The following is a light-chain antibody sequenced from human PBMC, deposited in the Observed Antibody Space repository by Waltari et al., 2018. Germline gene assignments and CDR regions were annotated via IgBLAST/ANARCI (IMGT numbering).Light chain of an antibody. Sequence: QSALTQPASVSGSPGQSVTISCTGTSSDSVDYDFVSWYQQHPGKAPKLIIFDVTTRPSGVSNRFSGSKSGSTASLTISGLQAEDEAYYFCSSYPRTGTWLFGGGTKLTVL. J-gene: IGLJ3*02. CDR2: DVT. CDR1: SSDSVDYDF. CDR3: SSYPRTGTWL. V-gene: IGLV2-14*03.